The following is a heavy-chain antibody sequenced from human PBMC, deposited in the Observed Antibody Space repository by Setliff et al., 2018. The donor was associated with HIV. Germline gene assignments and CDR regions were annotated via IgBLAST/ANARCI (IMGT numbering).Heavy chain of an antibody. CDR3: ALTAHNLLRGYMDV. CDR1: GGPVSTYY. D-gene: IGHD7-27*01. Sequence: SETLSLTCTVSGGPVSTYYWSWIRQPAGKGLEWIGRFYVGGDTNYNPSLQSRVTMSVDTSKKQFSLKLKSVTAADTAVYYCALTAHNLLRGYMDVWGKGTKVTVSS. CDR2: FYVGGDT. J-gene: IGHJ6*03. V-gene: IGHV4-4*07.